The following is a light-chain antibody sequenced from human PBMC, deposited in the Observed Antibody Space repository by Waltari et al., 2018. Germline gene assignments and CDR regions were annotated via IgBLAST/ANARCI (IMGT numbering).Light chain of an antibody. CDR2: TTS. CDR1: QTITSY. Sequence: IQMTQSPSSLSASIGDRVTITCRASQTITSYLNWYRQKPGKAPELLIYTTSTLQSGVPSRFSGSGSGTDFTLTISGLQPEDVATYFCQQSFSTRMFTFGPGTKVDIK. J-gene: IGKJ3*01. CDR3: QQSFSTRMFT. V-gene: IGKV1-39*01.